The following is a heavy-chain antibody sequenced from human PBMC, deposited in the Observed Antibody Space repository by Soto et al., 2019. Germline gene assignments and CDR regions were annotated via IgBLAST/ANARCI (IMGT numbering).Heavy chain of an antibody. Sequence: QITLKEAGPTLVKPTQTLTLTCTFSGFSLTTTGVGVGWIRQPPRGAPEWLVLIYWNGNKRYSPSLESRLTITKDTSKNQVVLTMTAMDPLDTATYYCAHRPATHMNWFDSWGQGTLVTVSS. J-gene: IGHJ5*01. CDR2: IYWNGNK. CDR1: GFSLTTTGVG. V-gene: IGHV2-5*01. D-gene: IGHD2-21*01. CDR3: AHRPATHMNWFDS.